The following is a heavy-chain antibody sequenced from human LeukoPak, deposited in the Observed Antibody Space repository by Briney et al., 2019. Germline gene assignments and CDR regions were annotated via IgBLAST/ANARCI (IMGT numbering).Heavy chain of an antibody. D-gene: IGHD3-22*01. Sequence: ASVKVSCKASGYTFTSYGFNWVRQAPGQGLEWMGWIIAYNGNTNYAQKLQGRVTITADESTSTAYMELSSLRSEDTAVYYCASNYYDSSGYSPGDYWGQGTLVTVSS. CDR3: ASNYYDSSGYSPGDY. J-gene: IGHJ4*02. CDR1: GYTFTSYG. V-gene: IGHV1-18*01. CDR2: IIAYNGNT.